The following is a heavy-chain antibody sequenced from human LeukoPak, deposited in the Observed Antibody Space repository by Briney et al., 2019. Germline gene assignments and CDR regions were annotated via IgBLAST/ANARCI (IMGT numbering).Heavy chain of an antibody. CDR2: INHSGRT. J-gene: IGHJ6*03. Sequence: SETLSLTCAGYGGSFSDYYWSWIRQPPGKGLEWVGQINHSGRTNYNPSLQSRVTIAEEPFTNQISLKLSSVTAADTAVYYWARGRYDLWSGYYRSPAYYYMDVWDKGTTVTVSS. D-gene: IGHD3-3*01. CDR1: GGSFSDYY. V-gene: IGHV4-34*01. CDR3: ARGRYDLWSGYYRSPAYYYMDV.